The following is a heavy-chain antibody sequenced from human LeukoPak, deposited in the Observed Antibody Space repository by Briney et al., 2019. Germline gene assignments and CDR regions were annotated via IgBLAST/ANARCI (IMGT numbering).Heavy chain of an antibody. CDR1: GFTFSSYW. CDR2: INSDGSST. V-gene: IGHV3-74*01. CDR3: ARDRAVADAFDI. J-gene: IGHJ3*02. D-gene: IGHD6-19*01. Sequence: GGSLRLSCAASGFTFSSYWMHWVRQAPGKGLVWVSRINSDGSSTSYADSVKGRFTISRDNAKNTLYLQMNSLRAEDTSVYYCARDRAVADAFDIWGQGTMVTVSS.